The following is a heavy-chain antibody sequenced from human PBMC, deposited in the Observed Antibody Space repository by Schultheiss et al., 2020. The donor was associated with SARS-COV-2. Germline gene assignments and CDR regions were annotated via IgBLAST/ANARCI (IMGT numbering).Heavy chain of an antibody. CDR1: GGSISSYY. V-gene: IGHV4-4*07. Sequence: SETLSLTCTVSGGSISSYYWSWVRQTPGKGLEWIGRINHSGNTYYNPSLKSRVTISVDTSKRQFSLRLTSVTAADTAVYYCARGCRRIGEYRDPLGTECRDYFEYWGQGNSVTVSS. D-gene: IGHD3-16*01. CDR3: ARGCRRIGEYRDPLGTECRDYFEY. J-gene: IGHJ4*02. CDR2: INHSGNT.